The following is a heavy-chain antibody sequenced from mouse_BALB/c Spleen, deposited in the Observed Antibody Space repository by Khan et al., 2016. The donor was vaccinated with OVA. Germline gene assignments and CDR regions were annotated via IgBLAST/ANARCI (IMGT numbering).Heavy chain of an antibody. J-gene: IGHJ2*01. CDR1: GYTFTSYW. V-gene: IGHV1-7*01. CDR2: INPSTGYT. Sequence: VQLQESGAEMAKPGTSVKMSCKASGYTFTSYWMHWVKQRPGQGLEWIGNINPSTGYTEYNQKFKDKATLTADKSSSTAYMQLNSLTSEDSAVYYCARWGGPYYFDYWGQGTTLTVSS. CDR3: ARWGGPYYFDY.